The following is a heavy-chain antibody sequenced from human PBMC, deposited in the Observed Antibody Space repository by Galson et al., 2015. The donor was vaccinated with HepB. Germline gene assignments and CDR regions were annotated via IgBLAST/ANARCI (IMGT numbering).Heavy chain of an antibody. CDR1: GYSFTNYC. CDR2: ISPYNDNT. J-gene: IGHJ1*01. V-gene: IGHV1-18*01. CDR3: AQVGSISPHFAH. Sequence: SVKVSCKASGYSFTNYCISWLRQAPAQGLEWMGCISPYNDNTNYAQKLQGRVTMTTDTSTSTAYMELRSLRYDDTAVYYCAQVGSISPHFAHCGHGTLVAASS. D-gene: IGHD6-6*01.